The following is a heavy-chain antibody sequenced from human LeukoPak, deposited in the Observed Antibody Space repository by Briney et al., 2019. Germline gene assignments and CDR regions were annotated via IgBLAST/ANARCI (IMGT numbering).Heavy chain of an antibody. V-gene: IGHV3-23*01. D-gene: IGHD1-26*01. CDR1: GFTFSTYP. Sequence: GGSLRLTCAASGFTFSTYPMSWVRQAPGKGLEWVSAIGSGGTTYYSDSVKGRFTISRDNSKNTLYLQMNGLSAEDTAVYYCAIRGSPNAFDMWGQGTMVTVSS. CDR3: AIRGSPNAFDM. CDR2: IGSGGTT. J-gene: IGHJ3*02.